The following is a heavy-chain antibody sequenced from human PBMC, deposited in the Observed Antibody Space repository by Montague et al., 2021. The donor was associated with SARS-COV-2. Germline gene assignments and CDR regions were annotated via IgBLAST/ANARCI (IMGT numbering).Heavy chain of an antibody. Sequence: SETLSLTCTVSGGSISSRSYYWGWIRQPPGKGLEWIGYIYYDGSTNYNPSLKSRVAMSVDSSKNQFSLRLSSVTAADTAVYYCARYGSYFEHWGQGTLVTVSS. J-gene: IGHJ4*02. D-gene: IGHD1-26*01. CDR2: IYYDGST. CDR1: GGSISSRSYY. V-gene: IGHV4-61*05. CDR3: ARYGSYFEH.